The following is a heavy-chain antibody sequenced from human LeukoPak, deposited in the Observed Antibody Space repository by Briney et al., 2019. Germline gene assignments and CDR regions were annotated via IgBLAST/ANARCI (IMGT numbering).Heavy chain of an antibody. V-gene: IGHV1-46*04. D-gene: IGHD3-3*01. CDR2: INPSGDST. CDR1: GYTFTSYS. J-gene: IGHJ3*02. Sequence: ASVKVSCKASGYTFTSYSMNWVRQAPGQGLEWVGMINPSGDSTSYAQKLQGRVTVTRDTSTSTVHMELNSLRSEDTAVYYRATNVLAWSVPDASDIWGQGTMVTVSP. CDR3: ATNVLAWSVPDASDI.